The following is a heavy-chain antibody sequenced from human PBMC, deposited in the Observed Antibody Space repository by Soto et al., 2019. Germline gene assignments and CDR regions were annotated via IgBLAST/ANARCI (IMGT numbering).Heavy chain of an antibody. CDR1: GFTFNTHW. V-gene: IGHV3-74*01. J-gene: IGHJ4*02. Sequence: EVQLVESGGGVVQPGGSLRLSCTASGFTFNTHWMHWVRQAPGKGLVWVSRIYFDGITTNYADSVKGRFTISRDNSNNMLHLEMNSLRMEDSAVYYCARDPRWRELLLDYWGQGTLVTVSS. CDR2: IYFDGITT. D-gene: IGHD3-10*01. CDR3: ARDPRWRELLLDY.